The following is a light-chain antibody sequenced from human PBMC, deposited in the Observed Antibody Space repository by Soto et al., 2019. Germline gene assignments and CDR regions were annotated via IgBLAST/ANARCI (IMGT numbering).Light chain of an antibody. J-gene: IGKJ4*01. CDR2: DAS. CDR1: QGISSS. V-gene: IGKV1D-13*01. Sequence: AIPLTQSPSSLSASVGDRVTITCRASQGISSSLVWYQQKPGKAPKLLIYDASSLESGVPSRFSGSGFGTDFTLTINSLQPEDLATYYCQQFLNYPLTFGGGTRVEIK. CDR3: QQFLNYPLT.